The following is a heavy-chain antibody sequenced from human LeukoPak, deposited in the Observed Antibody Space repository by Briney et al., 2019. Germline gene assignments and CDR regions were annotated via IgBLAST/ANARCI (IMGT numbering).Heavy chain of an antibody. Sequence: GGSLTLSCAVSGFPFSNSWMYWVRQPPGKGLEGVANIKSDGSGISYVDSVKGRFIISRNNARNSLYLQMNSLRVEDTAVYFCAGGNSMDVWGKGTAVTVSS. CDR2: IKSDGSGI. J-gene: IGHJ6*04. CDR1: GFPFSNSW. CDR3: AGGNSMDV. V-gene: IGHV3-7*03. D-gene: IGHD1/OR15-1a*01.